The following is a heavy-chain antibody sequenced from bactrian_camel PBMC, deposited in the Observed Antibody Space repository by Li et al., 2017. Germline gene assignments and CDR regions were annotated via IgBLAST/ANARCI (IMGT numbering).Heavy chain of an antibody. V-gene: IGHV3S40*01. D-gene: IGHD2*01. CDR3: AARGPYCYTKLSVRDFTY. CDR1: GYTSRYC. J-gene: IGHJ6*01. Sequence: EVQLVESGGGSVQAGGSLRLSCVVSGYTSRYCVGWFRQAPGKEREGVARIYITYTGGGNTYYADSVKGRFTISQDNAKNTVYLQMNSLKPEDTAMYYCAARGPYCYTKLSVRDFTYWGQGTQVTVS. CDR2: IYITYTGGGNT.